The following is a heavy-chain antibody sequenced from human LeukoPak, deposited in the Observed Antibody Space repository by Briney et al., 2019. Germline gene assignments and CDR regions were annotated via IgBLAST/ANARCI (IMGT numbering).Heavy chain of an antibody. CDR1: GYTFTGYY. V-gene: IGHV1-2*04. D-gene: IGHD6-19*01. CDR3: ARAVYSSGWFTNFYYFDY. Sequence: ASVKVSCKDSGYTFTGYYMHWVRQAPGQGLEWMGWINPNSGGTNYAQKFQGWVTMTRDTSISTAYMELSRLRSDDTAVYYCARAVYSSGWFTNFYYFDYWGQGTLVTVSS. J-gene: IGHJ4*02. CDR2: INPNSGGT.